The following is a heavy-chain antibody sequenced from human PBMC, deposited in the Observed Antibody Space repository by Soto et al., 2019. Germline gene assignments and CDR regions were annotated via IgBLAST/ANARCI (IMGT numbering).Heavy chain of an antibody. CDR1: GFTFSSYW. V-gene: IGHV3-74*01. CDR2: INSDGSST. D-gene: IGHD7-27*01. Sequence: GGSLRLSCAASGFTFSSYWMHWVRQAPGKGLVCVSRINSDGSSTNYADSVKGRFTISRNNAKNSLFLQMNNLTVEDTAVYYWAKENWANPDSWAEETLVTVSS. J-gene: IGHJ4*02. CDR3: AKENWANPDS.